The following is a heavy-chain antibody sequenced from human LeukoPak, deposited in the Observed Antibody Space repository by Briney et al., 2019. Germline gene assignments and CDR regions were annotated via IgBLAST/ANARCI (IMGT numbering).Heavy chain of an antibody. D-gene: IGHD6-19*01. CDR3: AVAGTASVSNFY. J-gene: IGHJ4*02. V-gene: IGHV3-21*01. CDR2: ISSSSSYI. CDR1: GFTFGSYS. Sequence: GGSLRLSCAASGFTFGSYSMNWVRQAPGKGLEWVSSISSSSSYIYYADSAKGRFTISRDNAKNSLYLQMNSLRAEDTAVYYCAVAGTASVSNFYWGQGTLVTVSS.